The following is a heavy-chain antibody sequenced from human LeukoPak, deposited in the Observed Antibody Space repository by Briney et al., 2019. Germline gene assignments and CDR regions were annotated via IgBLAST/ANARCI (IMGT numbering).Heavy chain of an antibody. J-gene: IGHJ3*02. CDR1: GGTFSSYA. CDR3: ASRDGYNRVAAFDI. D-gene: IGHD5-24*01. CDR2: IIPIFGTA. V-gene: IGHV1-69*05. Sequence: GASVKVSCKASGGTFSSYAISWVRQAPGQGLEWMGGIIPIFGTANYAQKFQGGVTITTDESTSTAYMELSSLRSEDTAVYYCASRDGYNRVAAFDIWGQGTMVTVSS.